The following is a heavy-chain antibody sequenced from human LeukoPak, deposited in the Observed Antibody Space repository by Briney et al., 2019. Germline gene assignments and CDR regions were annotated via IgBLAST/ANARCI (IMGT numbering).Heavy chain of an antibody. D-gene: IGHD2-2*01. J-gene: IGHJ4*02. CDR3: ARGPLPAAPTFFDY. CDR1: GFTFNTYS. V-gene: IGHV3-48*01. CDR2: ISSSTSTI. Sequence: PGGSLRLSCEASGFTFNTYSMNWARQAPGKGLEWISYISSSTSTIYYADSVKGRFTISRDNSKNTLYLQMNSLRAEDTAVYYCARGPLPAAPTFFDYWGQGTLVTVSS.